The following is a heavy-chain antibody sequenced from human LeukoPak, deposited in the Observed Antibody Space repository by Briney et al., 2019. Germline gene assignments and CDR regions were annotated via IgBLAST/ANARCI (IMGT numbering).Heavy chain of an antibody. D-gene: IGHD5-24*01. CDR1: GFTFSMSA. CDR3: VGDGRDGYNRYFHH. Sequence: GVSLRLSCSASGFTFSMSAMHWVRQAPGKGLQYVSVISGNGVSTSYADSVKGRFTISRDNSKNTVYLQMSSLRAEDTAVYYCVGDGRDGYNRYFHHWGQGTLVTVSS. V-gene: IGHV3-64D*06. J-gene: IGHJ1*01. CDR2: ISGNGVST.